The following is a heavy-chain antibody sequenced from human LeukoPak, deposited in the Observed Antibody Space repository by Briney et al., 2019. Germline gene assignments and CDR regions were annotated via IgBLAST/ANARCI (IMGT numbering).Heavy chain of an antibody. D-gene: IGHD3-10*01. V-gene: IGHV3-73*01. CDR2: IRGKDNNYAT. Sequence: GGSLRLSCAASGFTFSGSVMHWVRQASGKGLEWVGRIRGKDNNYATTYGGSVKGRFTISRDDSQNTAYLQMNSLKTEDTAMYYCTRQNRGSSWFDPWGQGTLVTVSS. CDR3: TRQNRGSSWFDP. CDR1: GFTFSGSV. J-gene: IGHJ5*02.